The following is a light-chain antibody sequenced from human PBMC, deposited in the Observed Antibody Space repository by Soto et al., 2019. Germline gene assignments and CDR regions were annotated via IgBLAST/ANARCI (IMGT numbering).Light chain of an antibody. Sequence: QSVLTQPPSVSAAPGQKVTISCSGSSSNIGNNYVSWYQQLPGTAPKLLIYDNNERPSLIPDRFSGSKSGTSATLGITGLQTGDEGDFYCGTWDSSLSSLVFGGGTKLTVL. CDR1: SSNIGNNY. CDR3: GTWDSSLSSLV. V-gene: IGLV1-51*01. CDR2: DNN. J-gene: IGLJ2*01.